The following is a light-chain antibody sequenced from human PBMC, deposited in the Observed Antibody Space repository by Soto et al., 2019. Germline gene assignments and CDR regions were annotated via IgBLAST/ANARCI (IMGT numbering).Light chain of an antibody. CDR1: QSVSSSY. J-gene: IGKJ4*01. V-gene: IGKV3-20*01. CDR2: VAS. Sequence: EIVLTQSPGTLSLSPGERATLSCRASQSVSSSYLGWYQQKPGQAPRLLIYVASSRATGIPDRFSGSGSGTEFTLTISRLEPEDFAVYYCQQYGSSPLTFGGGTKVEIK. CDR3: QQYGSSPLT.